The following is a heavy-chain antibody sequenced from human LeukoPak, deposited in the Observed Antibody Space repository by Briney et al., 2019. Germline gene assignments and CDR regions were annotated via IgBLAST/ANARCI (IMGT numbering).Heavy chain of an antibody. CDR1: GYTFTSYY. CDR2: INPNTGGT. V-gene: IGHV1-2*06. Sequence: ASVKVSCKASGYTFTSYYMNWVRQAPGQGLEWLERINPNTGGTNFAQSFQGRVTMTRDASITTAYMELSRLRSDDTAVYYCARVGDGLNDAFDIWGQGTMVTVSS. D-gene: IGHD5-24*01. CDR3: ARVGDGLNDAFDI. J-gene: IGHJ3*02.